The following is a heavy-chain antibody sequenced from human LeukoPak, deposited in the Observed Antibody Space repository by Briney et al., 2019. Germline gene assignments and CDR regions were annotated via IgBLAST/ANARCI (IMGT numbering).Heavy chain of an antibody. CDR1: GLTISNYR. CDR3: SGSSGY. J-gene: IGHJ4*02. CDR2: TNQDGRAK. V-gene: IGHV3-7*04. Sequence: GGSLRLSCTASGLTISNYRMNWVRQAPGKGLEWVANTNQDGRAKYYVDSVKGRFTISRGNAKNSVYLQMNSLRVEDTAVYYCSGSSGYWGQGTLVTVSS.